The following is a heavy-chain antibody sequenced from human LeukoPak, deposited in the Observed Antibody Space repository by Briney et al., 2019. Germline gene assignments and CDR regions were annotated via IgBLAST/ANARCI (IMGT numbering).Heavy chain of an antibody. CDR2: INHSGST. CDR3: ARGQGYSGGADY. J-gene: IGHJ4*02. CDR1: GGSFSGYY. Sequence: PSETLSLTCAVYGGSFSGYYWSWIRQPPGKGLEWIGEINHSGSTDYNPSLKSRVTISVDTSKNQSSLKLSSVTAADTAAYYCARGQGYSGGADYWGQGTLVTVSS. D-gene: IGHD5-12*01. V-gene: IGHV4-34*01.